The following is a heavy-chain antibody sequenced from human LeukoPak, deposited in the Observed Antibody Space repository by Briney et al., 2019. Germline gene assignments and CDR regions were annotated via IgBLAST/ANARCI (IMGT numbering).Heavy chain of an antibody. CDR3: ANLYGRDG. Sequence: GASVKVSCKASGYTFTSYYMHWVRQAPGQGLEWMGIINPSGGSTSYAQKFQGRVTITADKSTSTAYMELSSLRSEDTAVYYCANLYGRDGWGQGTLVTVSS. CDR1: GYTFTSYY. D-gene: IGHD1-26*01. J-gene: IGHJ4*02. CDR2: INPSGGST. V-gene: IGHV1-46*01.